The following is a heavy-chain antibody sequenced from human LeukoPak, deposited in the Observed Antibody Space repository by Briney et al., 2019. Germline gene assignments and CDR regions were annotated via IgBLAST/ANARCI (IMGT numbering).Heavy chain of an antibody. J-gene: IGHJ5*02. CDR1: GYTFTGYY. D-gene: IGHD2-8*01. Sequence: ASVKVSYKASGYTFTGYYMHWVRQAPGQGLEWMGWINPNSGGTNYAQKFQGRVTMTRDTSISTAYMELSRLRSDDTAVYYCARSPVLMVYAINRIDPWGQGTLVTVSS. CDR3: ARSPVLMVYAINRIDP. V-gene: IGHV1-2*02. CDR2: INPNSGGT.